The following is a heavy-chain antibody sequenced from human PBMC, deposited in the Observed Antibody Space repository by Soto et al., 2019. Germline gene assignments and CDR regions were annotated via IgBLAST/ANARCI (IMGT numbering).Heavy chain of an antibody. D-gene: IGHD2-15*01. CDR3: ARGQVVAAQH. CDR1: GGSISSGGYS. V-gene: IGHV4-30-2*01. Sequence: QLPLQESGSGLVKPSQTLSLTGAVSGGSISSGGYSWSWIRQPPGKGLEWIGYIYHSGSTYYNPSLKSRVTISVDRSKNQFSLKLSSVTAADTAVYYCARGQVVAAQHWGQGTLVTVSS. CDR2: IYHSGST. J-gene: IGHJ4*02.